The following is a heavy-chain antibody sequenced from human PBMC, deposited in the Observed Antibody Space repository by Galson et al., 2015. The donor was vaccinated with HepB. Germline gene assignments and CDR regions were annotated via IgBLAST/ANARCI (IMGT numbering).Heavy chain of an antibody. J-gene: IGHJ4*02. CDR3: ARDVTGTLHFDY. D-gene: IGHD1-7*01. CDR1: GFTFSSYS. CDR2: IRSRSRYI. V-gene: IGHV3-21*01. Sequence: SLRLSCAESGFTFSSYSMNWVRQAPGKGLEWVSSIRSRSRYIYYADSVQGRFTISRYNAKNSLYMPMNSLIAEDTAVYYCARDVTGTLHFDYWGQGTLVTVSS.